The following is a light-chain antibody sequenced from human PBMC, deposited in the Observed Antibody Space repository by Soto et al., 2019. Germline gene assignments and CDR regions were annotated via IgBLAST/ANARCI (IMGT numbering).Light chain of an antibody. J-gene: IGKJ4*01. CDR3: QQSYSTPLT. V-gene: IGKV1-39*01. CDR2: AAS. Sequence: DIQKTQSPSSLSASVGDRVTITCRASQSISSYLNWYQQKPGKASKLLIYAASSLQSGVPSRFSGSGSGTDFTLTISSLQPEDFATYYCQQSYSTPLTFGGGTKVDIK. CDR1: QSISSY.